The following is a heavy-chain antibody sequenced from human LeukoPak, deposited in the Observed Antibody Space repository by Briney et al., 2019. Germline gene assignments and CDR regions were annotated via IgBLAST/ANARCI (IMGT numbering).Heavy chain of an antibody. CDR3: VKVSIAAAGYIDY. V-gene: IGHV3-64D*06. CDR1: GFTFSSYA. Sequence: GGSLRLSCSASGFTFSSYAMHWVRQAPGKGLEYVSAISSNGGSTYYADSVKGRFTISRDNSKNTLYLQMSSLRAEDTAVYYCVKVSIAAAGYIDYWGQGTLVTVSS. D-gene: IGHD6-13*01. CDR2: ISSNGGST. J-gene: IGHJ4*02.